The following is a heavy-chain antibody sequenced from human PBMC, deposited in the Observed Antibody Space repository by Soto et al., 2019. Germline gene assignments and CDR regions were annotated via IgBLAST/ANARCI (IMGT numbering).Heavy chain of an antibody. CDR3: ARGDRGSRDAFDI. CDR2: IIPIFGTA. CDR1: GGTFSSYA. V-gene: IGHV1-69*13. D-gene: IGHD1-26*01. J-gene: IGHJ3*02. Sequence: SVKVSSKASGGTFSSYAISWVRQAHGQGLEWMGGIIPIFGTASYAQKFQGRVTITADESTSTAYMELSSLRSEDTAVYYCARGDRGSRDAFDIWGQGTMVTVSS.